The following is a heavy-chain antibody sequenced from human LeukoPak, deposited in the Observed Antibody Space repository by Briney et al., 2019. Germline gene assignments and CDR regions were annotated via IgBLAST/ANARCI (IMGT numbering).Heavy chain of an antibody. V-gene: IGHV3-30*17. Sequence: GKSLRLSCQPSGLPSSNFALTWVGKLQGKGFEWVSFLSSVGTYEYYADSVKGRFTISRDNSKNTLYLQLNSLRAEDTAVYYCARDSTYYYDSGSSGPHYFDNWGQGTLVTVSS. CDR1: GLPSSNFA. CDR3: ARDSTYYYDSGSSGPHYFDN. D-gene: IGHD3-10*01. CDR2: LSSVGTYE. J-gene: IGHJ4*02.